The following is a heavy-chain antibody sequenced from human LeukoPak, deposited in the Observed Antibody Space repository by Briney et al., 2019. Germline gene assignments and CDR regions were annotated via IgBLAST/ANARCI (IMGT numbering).Heavy chain of an antibody. CDR2: INPSGDST. V-gene: IGHV1-46*01. J-gene: IGHJ4*02. CDR1: GYTFTSYY. Sequence: ASVKVSCKASGYTFTSYYMHWVRQAPGQGLEWMGIINPSGDSTSYAQKFQGRVTMTRDMSTSTVYMELSSLRSEDTAVYYCAREWDCSGGSCPFDYWGQGTLVTVSS. CDR3: AREWDCSGGSCPFDY. D-gene: IGHD2-15*01.